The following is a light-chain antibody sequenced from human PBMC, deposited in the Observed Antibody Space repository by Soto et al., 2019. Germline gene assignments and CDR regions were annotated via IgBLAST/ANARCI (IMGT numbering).Light chain of an antibody. CDR3: QQYGSSPQLT. V-gene: IGKV3-20*01. J-gene: IGKJ4*01. Sequence: EIVLTQSPGTLSLSPGERATLSCRASQSVSSSYLAWYQQKPGQAPRLLIYGASSRTTGIPDRFSGGGSGTDFTLTISRLEPDDFAVYYSQQYGSSPQLTFGGGTKLEIK. CDR2: GAS. CDR1: QSVSSSY.